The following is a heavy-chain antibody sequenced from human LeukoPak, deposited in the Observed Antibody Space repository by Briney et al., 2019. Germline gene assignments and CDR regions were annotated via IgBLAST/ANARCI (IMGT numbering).Heavy chain of an antibody. V-gene: IGHV3-7*01. J-gene: IGHJ4*02. CDR3: AGQITYYDFWSGYWTSYYFDY. Sequence: PGGSLRLSCAASGFTFSSYWMSWVRQAPGKGLEWVANIKQDGSEKYYVDSVKGRFTISRDNAKNSLYLQMNSLRAEDTAVYYCAGQITYYDFWSGYWTSYYFDYWGQGTLVTVSS. D-gene: IGHD3-3*01. CDR2: IKQDGSEK. CDR1: GFTFSSYW.